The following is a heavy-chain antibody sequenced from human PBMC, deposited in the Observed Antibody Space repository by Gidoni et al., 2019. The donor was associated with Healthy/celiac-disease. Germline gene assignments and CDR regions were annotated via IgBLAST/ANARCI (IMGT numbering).Heavy chain of an antibody. D-gene: IGHD4-17*01. Sequence: QVQLVASGGGVVQPGRSLRLSCAASGFPFISYAMHWLRQAPGKGLEWVAVISYDGSNNYYADSVKGRFTISRDNSKNTLYLQMNSLRAEDTAVYYCARAQTWADYGDRTYYYYGMDVWGQGTTVTVSS. V-gene: IGHV3-30-3*01. J-gene: IGHJ6*02. CDR2: ISYDGSNN. CDR3: ARAQTWADYGDRTYYYYGMDV. CDR1: GFPFISYA.